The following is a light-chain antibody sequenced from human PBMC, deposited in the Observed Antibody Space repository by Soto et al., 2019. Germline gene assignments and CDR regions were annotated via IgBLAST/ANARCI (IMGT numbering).Light chain of an antibody. V-gene: IGLV1-40*01. J-gene: IGLJ1*01. Sequence: QSVLTQPPSVSGAPGQRVTISCTGSSSNIGAGYDVHWYQQLPGTAPKLLIYGSSNRPSGVPDRFSGSKSGTSASLAITGLQAEDEADYYCQSYDGSLSAPYVFGTGTKVTVL. CDR2: GSS. CDR1: SSNIGAGYD. CDR3: QSYDGSLSAPYV.